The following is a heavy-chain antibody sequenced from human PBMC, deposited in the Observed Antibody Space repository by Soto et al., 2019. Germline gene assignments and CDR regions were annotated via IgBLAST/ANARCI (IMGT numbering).Heavy chain of an antibody. D-gene: IGHD6-25*01. CDR3: AQAIYSSDKVGPLDY. CDR1: GFTFSSYA. CDR2: ISGSGGST. J-gene: IGHJ4*02. V-gene: IGHV3-23*01. Sequence: GGSLRLSCAASGFTFSSYAMSWVRQAPGKGLEWVSAISGSGGSTYYADSVKGRFTISRDNSKNTLYLQMNSLRAEDTAVYYCAQAIYSSDKVGPLDYWGQGTLATVSS.